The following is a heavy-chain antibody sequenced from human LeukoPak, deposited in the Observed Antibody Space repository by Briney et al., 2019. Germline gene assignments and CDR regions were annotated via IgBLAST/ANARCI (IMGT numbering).Heavy chain of an antibody. Sequence: PGGSLRLSCAASGFTFSSYSMNWVRQAPGKGLEWVSYISSSSSAIYYADSVKGRFTISRDNAKNTLYLQMNSLRAEDTAVYYCARDATVVVTVSWFAPWGQGTLVTVSS. V-gene: IGHV3-48*01. CDR2: ISSSSSAI. J-gene: IGHJ5*02. CDR1: GFTFSSYS. CDR3: ARDATVVVTVSWFAP. D-gene: IGHD2-21*02.